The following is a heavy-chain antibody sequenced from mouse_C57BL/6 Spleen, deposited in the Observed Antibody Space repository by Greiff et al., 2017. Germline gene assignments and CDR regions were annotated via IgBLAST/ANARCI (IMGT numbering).Heavy chain of an antibody. CDR1: GYSITSGYY. V-gene: IGHV3-6*01. Sequence: EVKLEESGPGLVKPSQSLSLTCSVTGYSITSGYYWNWIRQFPGNKLEWMGNISYDGSNNYNPSLKNRISITRDTSKNQFFLKLNSVTTEDTATYYCARKGYSNHDYAMDYWGQGTSVTVSS. CDR2: ISYDGSN. CDR3: ARKGYSNHDYAMDY. J-gene: IGHJ4*01. D-gene: IGHD2-5*01.